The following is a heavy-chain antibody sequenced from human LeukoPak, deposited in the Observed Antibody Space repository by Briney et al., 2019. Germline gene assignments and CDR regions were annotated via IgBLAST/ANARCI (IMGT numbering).Heavy chain of an antibody. Sequence: SETLSLTCAVYGGSFSGYHWSWIRQPPGMGLEWIGEISHSGTTNYNPSLESRVTISVDTSKNQFSLKMSSVTPADTAVYYCARGGIVGSRTNWFDPWGQGILVTVSS. CDR2: ISHSGTT. J-gene: IGHJ5*02. V-gene: IGHV4-34*01. CDR3: ARGGIVGSRTNWFDP. CDR1: GGSFSGYH. D-gene: IGHD1-26*01.